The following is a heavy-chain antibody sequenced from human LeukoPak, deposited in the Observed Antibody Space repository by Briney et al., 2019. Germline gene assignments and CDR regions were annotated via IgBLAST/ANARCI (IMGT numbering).Heavy chain of an antibody. J-gene: IGHJ4*02. V-gene: IGHV4-59*01. CDR3: ARGADSSGYYSIFYFDY. Sequence: SEALSLTCTVSGGSISSYYWNWIRQPPGKGLECIWYIYYSGSTNYNPSLKSRVTISVDTSKNQFSLKLSSVTAADTAVYYCARGADSSGYYSIFYFDYWGQGTLVTVSS. CDR1: GGSISSYY. CDR2: IYYSGST. D-gene: IGHD3-22*01.